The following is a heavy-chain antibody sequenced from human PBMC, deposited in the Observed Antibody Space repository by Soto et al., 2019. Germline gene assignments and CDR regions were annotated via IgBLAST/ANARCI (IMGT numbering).Heavy chain of an antibody. Sequence: QLQLQESGPGLVKPSETLSLTCTVSGGSISSSSYYWGWIRQPPGKGLEWIGSIYYSGSTYYNPSLKSRVTISVDTYKNQFSLKLSSVTAADTAVYYCARRKVDYDFWSGYRNWFDPWGQGTLVTVSS. CDR1: GGSISSSSYY. CDR2: IYYSGST. V-gene: IGHV4-39*01. CDR3: ARRKVDYDFWSGYRNWFDP. J-gene: IGHJ5*02. D-gene: IGHD3-3*01.